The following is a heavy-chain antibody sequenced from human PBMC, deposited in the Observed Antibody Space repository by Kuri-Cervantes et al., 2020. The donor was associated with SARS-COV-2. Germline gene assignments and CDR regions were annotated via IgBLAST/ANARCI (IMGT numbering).Heavy chain of an antibody. Sequence: SETLSLTCAISGDSVSSKIAAWNWIRQSPSRGLEWLGRTYYRSKWYDDYAVSVKSRISINPDTSKNQFSLHLNSVTPEDTAVYYCARGTIWPPDGWFDPWGQGTLVTVSS. CDR3: ARGTIWPPDGWFDP. CDR1: GDSVSSKIAA. CDR2: TYYRSKWYD. J-gene: IGHJ5*02. D-gene: IGHD4/OR15-4a*01. V-gene: IGHV6-1*01.